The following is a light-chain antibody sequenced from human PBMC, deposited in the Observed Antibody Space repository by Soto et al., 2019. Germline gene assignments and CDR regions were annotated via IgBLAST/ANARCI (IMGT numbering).Light chain of an antibody. CDR3: SSYTSNNILV. CDR2: DVT. CDR1: SNDVGGYNY. V-gene: IGLV2-14*03. J-gene: IGLJ2*01. Sequence: QSALTQPASVSGSPGQSITISCTGTSNDVGGYNYVSWYQQHPDKAPKLMIYDVTNRPSGVSNRFSGSKSGNTASLTIYGLQAEDEADYYCSSYTSNNILVFGGGTKLTVL.